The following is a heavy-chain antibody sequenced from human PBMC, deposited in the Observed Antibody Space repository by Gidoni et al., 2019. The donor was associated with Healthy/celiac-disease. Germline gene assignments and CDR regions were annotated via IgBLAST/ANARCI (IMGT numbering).Heavy chain of an antibody. CDR3: TTINLWLRGRFYFDY. Sequence: EVQLVESGGGLVKPGGSLRLSCAASGFTFSNAWMSWVRQAPGKGLEWVGRIKSKTDGGTTDYAAPVKGRFTISRDDSKNTLYLQMNSLKTEDTAVYYCTTINLWLRGRFYFDYWGQGTLVTVSS. J-gene: IGHJ4*02. V-gene: IGHV3-15*01. D-gene: IGHD5-18*01. CDR2: IKSKTDGGTT. CDR1: GFTFSNAW.